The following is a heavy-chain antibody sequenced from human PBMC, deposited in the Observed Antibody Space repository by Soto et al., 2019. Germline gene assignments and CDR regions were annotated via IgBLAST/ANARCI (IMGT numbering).Heavy chain of an antibody. Sequence: SVKVSCKASGYTFITYGVSWVRQAPGQGLDWLGRINPYSGNTRYAERLQGRVTMTRDTTTSTVYMELSSLRSEDTAVYYCARDRFSSSWFDAFDIWGQGTMVTVSS. CDR1: GYTFITYG. D-gene: IGHD6-13*01. CDR2: INPYSGNT. CDR3: ARDRFSSSWFDAFDI. V-gene: IGHV1-18*01. J-gene: IGHJ3*02.